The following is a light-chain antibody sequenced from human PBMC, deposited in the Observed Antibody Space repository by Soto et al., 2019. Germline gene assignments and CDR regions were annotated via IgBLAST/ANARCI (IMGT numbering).Light chain of an antibody. CDR1: QSVSSK. V-gene: IGKV3-15*01. J-gene: IGKJ2*01. CDR3: QQYSNWPHT. Sequence: EIVMTQSPASLSVSPGEGATLSCRASQSVSSKLAWFQHKRGQAPRLLIYSASTRATGIPARFSGSGSGTEFTLTISSLQSEDFAVYYCQQYSNWPHTFGQGTKVEIK. CDR2: SAS.